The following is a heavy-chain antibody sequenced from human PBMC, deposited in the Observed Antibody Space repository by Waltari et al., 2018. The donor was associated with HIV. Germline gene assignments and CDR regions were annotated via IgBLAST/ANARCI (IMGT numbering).Heavy chain of an antibody. CDR1: GLTFNTSA. CDR2: ISYDGSNK. J-gene: IGHJ6*02. D-gene: IGHD3-22*01. Sequence: QVQLVESGGGVVQPGRSLSLSCAASGLTFNTSAMSWVRQAPGKGLECVAVISYDGSNKYYADSVKGRFTISRDNSKNTLYLQMNSLRAEDTAVYYCARDSSGYYYVGYGMDVWGQGTTVTVSS. V-gene: IGHV3-30*01. CDR3: ARDSSGYYYVGYGMDV.